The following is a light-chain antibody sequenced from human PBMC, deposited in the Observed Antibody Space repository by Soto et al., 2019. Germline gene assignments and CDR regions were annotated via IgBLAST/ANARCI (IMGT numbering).Light chain of an antibody. CDR3: HHYDSSPPYT. CDR1: RSFASSY. CDR2: AAS. V-gene: IGKV3-20*01. J-gene: IGKJ2*01. Sequence: EIVLTQSPATLSLSPGERATLSCRASRSFASSYLAWYQHKPGQAPRLLIYAASSRATGIPDRFIGSGSGTDFTLTISRLEPDDSAVYYCHHYDSSPPYTFGQGTKREIK.